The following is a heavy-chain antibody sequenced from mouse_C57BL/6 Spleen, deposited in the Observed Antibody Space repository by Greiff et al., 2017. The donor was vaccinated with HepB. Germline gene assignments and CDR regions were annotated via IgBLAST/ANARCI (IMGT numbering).Heavy chain of an antibody. Sequence: VQLQQSGPELVKPGASVKIPCKASGYTFTDYNMDWVKQSHGKSLEWTGDINPNNGGTIYNQKFKGKATLTVDKSSSTAYMELRSLTSEDTAVYYCARTQDAGYYYAMDYWGQGTSVTVSS. J-gene: IGHJ4*01. V-gene: IGHV1-18*01. CDR3: ARTQDAGYYYAMDY. CDR1: GYTFTDYN. CDR2: INPNNGGT.